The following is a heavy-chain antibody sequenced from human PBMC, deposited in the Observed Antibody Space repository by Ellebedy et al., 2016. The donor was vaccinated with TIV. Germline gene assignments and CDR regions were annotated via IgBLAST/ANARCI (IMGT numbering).Heavy chain of an antibody. CDR1: GFTFSNYA. Sequence: GESLKISXAASGFTFSNYAMHWVRQAPGKGLEWVAVLSYDGRNRYYADSVKGRFTISRDNSKNTLYLQMNSLKAEDTAVYYCARESPLSGWYLNWGQGSLVTVSS. CDR3: ARESPLSGWYLN. V-gene: IGHV3-30*14. J-gene: IGHJ4*02. CDR2: LSYDGRNR. D-gene: IGHD6-19*01.